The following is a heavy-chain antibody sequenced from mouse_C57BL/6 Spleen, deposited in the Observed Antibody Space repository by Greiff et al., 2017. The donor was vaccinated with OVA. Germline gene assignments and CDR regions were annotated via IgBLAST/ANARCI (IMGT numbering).Heavy chain of an antibody. CDR2: INPNNGGT. Sequence: VQLKESGPELVKPGASVKMSCKASGYTFTDYNMHWVKQSHGKSLEWIGYINPNNGGTSYNQKFKGKATLTVNKSSSTAYMELRSLTSEDSAVYYCGEGYYDYEWYAMDYWGQGTSVTVSS. V-gene: IGHV1-22*01. CDR3: GEGYYDYEWYAMDY. D-gene: IGHD2-4*01. CDR1: GYTFTDYN. J-gene: IGHJ4*01.